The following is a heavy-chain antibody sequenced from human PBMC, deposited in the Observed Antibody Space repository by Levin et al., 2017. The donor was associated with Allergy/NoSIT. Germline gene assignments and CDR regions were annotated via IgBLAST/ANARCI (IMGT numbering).Heavy chain of an antibody. CDR2: INHSGST. V-gene: IGHV4-34*01. Sequence: SETLSLTCAVYGGSFSGYYWSWIRQPPGKGLEWIGEINHSGSTNYNPSPKSRVTISVDTSKNQFSLKLTSVTAADTAVHYCARSVAGTDHWGQGTLVTVSS. CDR3: ARSVAGTDH. D-gene: IGHD6-19*01. J-gene: IGHJ4*02. CDR1: GGSFSGYY.